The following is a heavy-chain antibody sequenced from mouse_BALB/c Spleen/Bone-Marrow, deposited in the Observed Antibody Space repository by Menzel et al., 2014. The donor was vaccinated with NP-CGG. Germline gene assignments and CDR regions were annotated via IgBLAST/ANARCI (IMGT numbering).Heavy chain of an antibody. CDR2: INPYNGDT. Sequence: VQLQQSGPGLVEPGASVKISCKASGYSFTGYFMNWVMQSHGKSLEWIGRINPYNGDTFYNQKFKGKATLTVDKSSSTAHMELRSLASEDSAVYYCARGGLLRAMDYWGQGTSVTVSS. D-gene: IGHD2-3*01. V-gene: IGHV1-20*02. CDR1: GYSFTGYF. CDR3: ARGGLLRAMDY. J-gene: IGHJ4*01.